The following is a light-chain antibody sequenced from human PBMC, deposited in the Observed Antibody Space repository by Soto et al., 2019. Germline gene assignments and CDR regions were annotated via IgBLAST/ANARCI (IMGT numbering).Light chain of an antibody. CDR2: DVS. J-gene: IGLJ1*01. CDR1: SSDVGGYHY. V-gene: IGLV2-14*01. CDR3: SAYTSSSTRLYV. Sequence: QSALTQPASVSGSPGQSITISCTGTSSDVGGYHYVSWYQQHPVKAPKLMIYDVSNRPSVFSNRFCGSKAGNPASLTISGLQAEDYAYYYCSAYTSSSTRLYVFGTGTKLTVL.